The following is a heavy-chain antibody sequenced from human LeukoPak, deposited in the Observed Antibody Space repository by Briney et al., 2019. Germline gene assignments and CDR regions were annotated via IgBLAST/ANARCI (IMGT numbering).Heavy chain of an antibody. CDR2: ISGSGGST. CDR3: ATYRQVLLPFES. CDR1: GFFFSNYA. V-gene: IGHV3-23*01. D-gene: IGHD2-8*02. Sequence: GGSLRLSCAASGFFFSNYAMTWVRQAPGKGLEWVSGISGSGGSTYYADSVKGRFTISRDNSKNTLYLQMNSLRAEDTAVYYCATYRQVLLPFESWGQGTLVTVSS. J-gene: IGHJ4*02.